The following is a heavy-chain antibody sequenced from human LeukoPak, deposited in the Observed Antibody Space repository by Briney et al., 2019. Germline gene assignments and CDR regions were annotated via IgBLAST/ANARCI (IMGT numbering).Heavy chain of an antibody. CDR2: IYTSGST. D-gene: IGHD2-2*01. CDR3: ARILGYCSSTSCRTWFDP. Sequence: SETLSLTCTVSGGSISSYYWSWIRQPAGKGLEWIGRIYTSGSTNYNPSLKSRVTMSVDTSKNQFSLKLSSVTAADTAVYYCARILGYCSSTSCRTWFDPWGQGTLVTVYS. CDR1: GGSISSYY. J-gene: IGHJ5*02. V-gene: IGHV4-4*07.